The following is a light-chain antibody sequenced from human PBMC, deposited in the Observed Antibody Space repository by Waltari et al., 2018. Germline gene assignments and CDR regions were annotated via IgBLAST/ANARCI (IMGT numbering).Light chain of an antibody. CDR3: QSYDNRLSVVA. CDR1: SPNIGPDYD. V-gene: IGLV1-40*01. Sequence: QSVLTQPPSVSGAPGQSVTIPCPGGSPNIGPDYDFHWYQQLPGTVPNPLIHGNNNRPSGVPARFFGSKSGTSASLAITGLQAEDEADYYCQSYDNRLSVVAFGGGTKVTVL. CDR2: GNN. J-gene: IGLJ3*02.